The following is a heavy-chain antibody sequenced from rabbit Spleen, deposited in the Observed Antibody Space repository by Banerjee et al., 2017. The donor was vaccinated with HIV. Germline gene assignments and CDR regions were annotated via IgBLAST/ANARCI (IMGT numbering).Heavy chain of an antibody. CDR1: GFDLSSYYY. J-gene: IGHJ4*01. CDR3: ARSIDANDYGIFKL. CDR2: IYTGSGSA. Sequence: QEQLEESGGGLVKPGASLTLTCTASGFDLSSYYYMCWVRQAPGKGLEWIGCIYTGSGSAYYASWVISRFTISKTSSTTVTLQMTSLTAADTATYFCARSIDANDYGIFKLWGQGTLVTVS. V-gene: IGHV1S45*01. D-gene: IGHD2-1*01.